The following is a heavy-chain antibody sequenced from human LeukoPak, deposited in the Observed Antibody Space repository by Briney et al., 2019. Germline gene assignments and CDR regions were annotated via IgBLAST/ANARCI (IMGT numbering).Heavy chain of an antibody. Sequence: GESLRISCKGSGYSFTSYWISWVRQMPGKGLEWMGRIDPSDSYTNYSPSFEGHVTISADKSISTAYLQWSSLKASDIATYYCTRHYGAAGDFDYWGQGTLVTVSS. D-gene: IGHD6-13*01. CDR1: GYSFTSYW. CDR3: TRHYGAAGDFDY. V-gene: IGHV5-10-1*01. CDR2: IDPSDSYT. J-gene: IGHJ4*02.